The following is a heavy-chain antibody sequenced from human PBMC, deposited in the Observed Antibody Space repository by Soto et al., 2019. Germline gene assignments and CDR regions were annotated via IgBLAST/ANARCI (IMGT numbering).Heavy chain of an antibody. CDR3: AREYSSSLGWLDP. J-gene: IGHJ5*02. CDR1: GFTFSSYG. V-gene: IGHV3-33*01. CDR2: IWYDGSNK. D-gene: IGHD6-6*01. Sequence: QVQLVESGGGVVQPGRSLRLSCAASGFTFSSYGMHWVRQAPGKGLEWVAVIWYDGSNKYYADSVKGRFTISRDNSKNTLYLQMNSLRAEDTAVYYCAREYSSSLGWLDPWGQGTLVTVSS.